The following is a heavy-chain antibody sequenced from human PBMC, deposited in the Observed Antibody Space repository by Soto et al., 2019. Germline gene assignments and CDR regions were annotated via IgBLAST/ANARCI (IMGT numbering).Heavy chain of an antibody. CDR2: IYYNGNT. CDR3: ARGRIVATGRARRGYYFDY. D-gene: IGHD3-16*02. Sequence: SETRCLTCTVSGVSISSYYWSWIRQPPGKGLEWIGYIYYNGNTKYNPSLKNRVTISLDTSKNQFSLKLSSVTAADTAVYYCARGRIVATGRARRGYYFDYWGQGTLVTVSS. CDR1: GVSISSYY. V-gene: IGHV4-59*12. J-gene: IGHJ4*02.